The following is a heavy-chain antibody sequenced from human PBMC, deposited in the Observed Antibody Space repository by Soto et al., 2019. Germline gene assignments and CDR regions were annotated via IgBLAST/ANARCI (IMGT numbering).Heavy chain of an antibody. CDR1: GYTFTSYG. J-gene: IGHJ4*02. CDR2: ISAYNGNT. Sequence: QVQLVQSGAEVKKPGASVKVSCKAPGYTFTSYGISWVRQAPGQGLEWMGWISAYNGNTNYAQKLQGRVTMTTDTSTSTAYMELRSLRSDDTAVYYCAREIVAAPKWATGAFFDYWGQGTLVTVSS. V-gene: IGHV1-18*01. D-gene: IGHD1-26*01. CDR3: AREIVAAPKWATGAFFDY.